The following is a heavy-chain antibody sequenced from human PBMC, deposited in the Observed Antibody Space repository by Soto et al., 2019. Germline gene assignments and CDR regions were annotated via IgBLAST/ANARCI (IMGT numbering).Heavy chain of an antibody. D-gene: IGHD2-15*01. CDR3: AKEGVVAASGCGVDV. CDR2: ISYDGSNK. J-gene: IGHJ6*02. CDR1: GFTFSSYG. Sequence: QVQLVESGGGVVQPGRSLRLSCAASGFTFSSYGMHWVRQAPGKGLVWVAVISYDGSNKYYADSVKGRFTISRDNSKNTLYLQMNSLRAQDTAVYYCAKEGVVAASGCGVDVSGQGTTVTVSS. V-gene: IGHV3-30*18.